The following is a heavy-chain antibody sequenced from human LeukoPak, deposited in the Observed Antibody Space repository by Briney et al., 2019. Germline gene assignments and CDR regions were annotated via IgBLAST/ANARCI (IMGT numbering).Heavy chain of an antibody. J-gene: IGHJ4*02. D-gene: IGHD1-26*01. V-gene: IGHV3-30*02. Sequence: GESLRLSCAASGFTFSSYGMHWVRQAPGKGLEWVAFILYDGSNKYYADSVKGRFTISRDNSKNTLYLQMNSLRAEDTAVYYCAKDSKTYSGSYGVDYWGQGTLVTVSS. CDR3: AKDSKTYSGSYGVDY. CDR2: ILYDGSNK. CDR1: GFTFSSYG.